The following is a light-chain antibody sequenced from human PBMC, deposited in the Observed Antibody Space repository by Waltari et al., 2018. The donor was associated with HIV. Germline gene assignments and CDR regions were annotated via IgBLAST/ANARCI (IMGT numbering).Light chain of an antibody. Sequence: QSVLTQPPSASGTPGQRVTISLSGSSSNPGTNNGSWYQQVPGTSPKLLIYNNNQRPSGVPDRFSGSKSGTSASLAITGLQSEDEADYHCAAWDDSLNGQVVFGGGTKLTVL. V-gene: IGLV1-44*01. CDR1: SSNPGTNN. CDR3: AAWDDSLNGQVV. J-gene: IGLJ3*02. CDR2: NNN.